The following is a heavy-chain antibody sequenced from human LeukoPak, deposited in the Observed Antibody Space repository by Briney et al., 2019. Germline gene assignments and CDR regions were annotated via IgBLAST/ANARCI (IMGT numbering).Heavy chain of an antibody. V-gene: IGHV3-23*01. D-gene: IGHD6-6*01. CDR1: GLTFSSYA. Sequence: GGSLRLSCAASGLTFSSYAMTWVRQAPGKGLEWVSGINTSGGSTYYADSVKGRFTISRDNSKNKLYLQINSLRAEDTAVYYCAKERYGSSLESFDIWGQGTMVTVSS. CDR3: AKERYGSSLESFDI. J-gene: IGHJ3*02. CDR2: INTSGGST.